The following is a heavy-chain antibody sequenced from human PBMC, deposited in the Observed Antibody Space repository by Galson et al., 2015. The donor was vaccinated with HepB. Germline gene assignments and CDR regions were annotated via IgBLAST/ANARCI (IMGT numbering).Heavy chain of an antibody. V-gene: IGHV1-2*02. D-gene: IGHD1-20*01. CDR2: INPNSGGT. J-gene: IGHJ4*02. CDR1: GFTFTGYY. CDR3: ARGPYNWNVA. Sequence: SVKVSCKASGFTFTGYYRHWVRQAPGQGLEWVGGINPNSGGTNYAQKLKGRVTMTRDTSISTAYMEMRSLRSDDTAVYYCARGPYNWNVAWGQGTLVTVSS.